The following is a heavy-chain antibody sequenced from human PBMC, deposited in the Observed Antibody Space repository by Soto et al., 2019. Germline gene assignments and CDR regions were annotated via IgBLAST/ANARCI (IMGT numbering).Heavy chain of an antibody. CDR1: GGSFSGYY. Sequence: PSETLSLTCAVYGGSFSGYYWSWIRQYPGKGLEWIGEINHSGSTNYNPSLKSRVTISVDTSKNQFSLKLSSVTAADTAVYYCAREARYYYGSGSYQTSYYYYGMDVWGQGTTVTVSS. CDR3: AREARYYYGSGSYQTSYYYYGMDV. CDR2: INHSGST. D-gene: IGHD3-10*01. J-gene: IGHJ6*02. V-gene: IGHV4-34*01.